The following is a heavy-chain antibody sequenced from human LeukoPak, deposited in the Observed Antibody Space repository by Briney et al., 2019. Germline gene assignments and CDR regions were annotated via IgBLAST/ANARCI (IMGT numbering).Heavy chain of an antibody. CDR1: GGSISSSSYY. J-gene: IGHJ4*02. D-gene: IGHD3-22*01. CDR2: IYYSGST. Sequence: PSETLSLTCTVSGGSISSSSYYWGWIRQPPGKGLEWIGSIYYSGSTYYNPSLKSRVTISVDTSKNQFSLKLSSVTAADTAVYYCARHLEQDYYDSSGYYYRGVGGDFDYWGQGTLVTVSS. CDR3: ARHLEQDYYDSSGYYYRGVGGDFDY. V-gene: IGHV4-39*01.